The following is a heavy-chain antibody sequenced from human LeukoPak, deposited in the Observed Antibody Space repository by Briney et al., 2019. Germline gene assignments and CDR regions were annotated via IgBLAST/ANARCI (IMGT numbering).Heavy chain of an antibody. D-gene: IGHD6-19*01. CDR2: INPNSGGT. CDR3: ARDRPDSSGWYLDY. V-gene: IGHV1-2*02. J-gene: IGHJ4*02. CDR1: GYTFTGYY. Sequence: GASVKVSCKASGYTFTGYYMHWVRQAPGQGLEWMGWINPNSGGTNYAQKFQGRVTMTRDTSISTAYMELSRLRSDDTAVYYCARDRPDSSGWYLDYWGQGTLVTVSS.